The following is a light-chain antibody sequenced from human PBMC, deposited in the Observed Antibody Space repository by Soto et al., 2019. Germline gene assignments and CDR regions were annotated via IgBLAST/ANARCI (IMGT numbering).Light chain of an antibody. V-gene: IGKV3-20*01. Sequence: EIVLTQSPGTLSLSPGERATLSCRASQSVSSNYLAWYQQKPGQPPRLLIYGASSRATGIPDRFSGSGSGTDFTLTISRLEPEDFAVYYCQQYGRPPGTFGQGTKVEIK. J-gene: IGKJ2*01. CDR3: QQYGRPPGT. CDR1: QSVSSNY. CDR2: GAS.